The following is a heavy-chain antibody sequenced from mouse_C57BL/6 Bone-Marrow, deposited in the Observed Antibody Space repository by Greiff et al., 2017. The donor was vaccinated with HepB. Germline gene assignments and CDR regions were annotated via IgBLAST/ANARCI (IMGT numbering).Heavy chain of an antibody. V-gene: IGHV14-1*01. CDR3: SRYGNYAMDY. CDR1: GFNIKDYY. D-gene: IGHD1-2*01. J-gene: IGHJ4*01. CDR2: IDPEDGDT. Sequence: VQLQQSGAELVRPGASVKLSCTASGFNIKDYYMHWVKQRPEQGLEWIGRIDPEDGDTEYAPKFQGKATMTADTSSNTAYLQRSSLTSEDTAVYYCSRYGNYAMDYWGQGTSVTVSS.